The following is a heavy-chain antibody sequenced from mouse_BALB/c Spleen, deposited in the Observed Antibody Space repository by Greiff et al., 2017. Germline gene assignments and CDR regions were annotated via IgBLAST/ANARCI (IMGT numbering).Heavy chain of an antibody. J-gene: IGHJ1*01. CDR2: IYPGDGDT. Sequence: QVQLQQSGPELVKPGASVKISCKASGYAFSSSWMNWVKQRPGQGLEWIGRIYPGDGDTNYNGKFKGKATLTADKSSSTAYMQLSSLTSVDSAVYFCARGGYEDWYFDVWGAGTTVTVSS. D-gene: IGHD2-14*01. V-gene: IGHV1-82*01. CDR1: GYAFSSSW. CDR3: ARGGYEDWYFDV.